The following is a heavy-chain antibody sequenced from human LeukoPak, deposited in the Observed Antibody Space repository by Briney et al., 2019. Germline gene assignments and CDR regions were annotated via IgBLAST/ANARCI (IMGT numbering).Heavy chain of an antibody. CDR3: ARARSGYYSDY. CDR1: GFTFSNYW. D-gene: IGHD3-22*01. Sequence: GGALRLACAASGFTFSNYWIHWGRQAPGKGLVWVSRINTDGSSTGYADSVKGRFTISRDNAKNTLYLQMNSLRVEDTAVSFCARARSGYYSDYWGQGTLVTVSS. V-gene: IGHV3-74*01. CDR2: INTDGSST. J-gene: IGHJ4*02.